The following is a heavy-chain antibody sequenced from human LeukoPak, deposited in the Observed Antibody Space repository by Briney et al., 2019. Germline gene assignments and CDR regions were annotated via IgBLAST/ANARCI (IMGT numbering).Heavy chain of an antibody. CDR2: ISGSGGST. J-gene: IGHJ3*02. Sequence: PGGSLRLSCAASGFTFSSYAMSWVRQAPGKGLEWVSAISGSGGSTYYADSAKGRFTISRDNSKNTLYLQMNSLRAEDTAVYYCAKDCQKAVAVPGDAFDIWGQGTMVTVSS. D-gene: IGHD6-19*01. CDR1: GFTFSSYA. CDR3: AKDCQKAVAVPGDAFDI. V-gene: IGHV3-23*01.